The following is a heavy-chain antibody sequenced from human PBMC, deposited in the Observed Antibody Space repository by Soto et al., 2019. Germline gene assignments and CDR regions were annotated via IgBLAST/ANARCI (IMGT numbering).Heavy chain of an antibody. CDR1: GYTFTSYG. D-gene: IGHD3-22*01. CDR2: ISAYDGYT. Sequence: QVQLVQSGAEVKKPGASVKVSCKASGYTFTSYGINWVRQAPGQGLEWLGWISAYDGYTNYAQILQGRVSMTTDTSTKTAYRELGSLSSDDTAMYYCARGGFYDSSGARNYYYYGMNVWGQGTTVTVSS. V-gene: IGHV1-18*01. J-gene: IGHJ6*02. CDR3: ARGGFYDSSGARNYYYYGMNV.